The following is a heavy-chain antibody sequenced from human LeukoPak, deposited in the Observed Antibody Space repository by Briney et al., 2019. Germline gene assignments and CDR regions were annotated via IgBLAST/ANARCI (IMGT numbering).Heavy chain of an antibody. V-gene: IGHV3-7*01. CDR1: GFTFSSYW. D-gene: IGHD3-10*01. CDR3: ASGSGSYRTPYYYMDV. J-gene: IGHJ6*03. Sequence: PGGSLRLSCAASGFTFSSYWMSWVRQAPGKGLEWVANIKQDGSEKYYVDSVKGRFTISRDNDKNSLYLQMNSLRAEDTAVYYCASGSGSYRTPYYYMDVWGTGTTVTVSS. CDR2: IKQDGSEK.